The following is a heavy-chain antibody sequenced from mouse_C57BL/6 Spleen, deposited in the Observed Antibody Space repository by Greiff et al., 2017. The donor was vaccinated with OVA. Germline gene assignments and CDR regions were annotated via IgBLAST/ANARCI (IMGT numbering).Heavy chain of an antibody. CDR3: AKEGITTVVATDY. J-gene: IGHJ2*01. CDR1: GFSLTSYG. D-gene: IGHD1-1*01. CDR2: IWRGGST. Sequence: VQLVESGPGLVQPSQSLSITCTVSGFSLTSYGVHWVRQSPGKGLEWLGVIWRGGSTDYNAAFMSRLSITKDNSKSQVFFKMNSLQADDTAIYYCAKEGITTVVATDYWGQGTTLTVSS. V-gene: IGHV2-5*01.